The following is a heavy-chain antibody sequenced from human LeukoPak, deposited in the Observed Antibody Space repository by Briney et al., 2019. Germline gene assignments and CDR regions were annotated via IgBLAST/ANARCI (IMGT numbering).Heavy chain of an antibody. D-gene: IGHD3-3*01. Sequence: ASVKVSCKTSGYSFTDYYIHWVRQAPGQGLEWMAWINTKTGRTSSARKFQGRVTMTRDPSITTVYMDMAWLTSDDTAIYFWARADFIDAGPYLIGPWGQGTLVTVSS. CDR1: GYSFTDYY. V-gene: IGHV1-2*02. J-gene: IGHJ5*02. CDR2: INTKTGRT. CDR3: ARADFIDAGPYLIGP.